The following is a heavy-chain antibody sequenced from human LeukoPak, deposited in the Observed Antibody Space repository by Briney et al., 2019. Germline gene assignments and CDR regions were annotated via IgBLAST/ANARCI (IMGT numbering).Heavy chain of an antibody. CDR1: GFIFRRYA. J-gene: IGHJ4*02. Sequence: GGSLRLFCAASGFIFRRYAMTWVREAPGKGLEWVSAISGSGTSTYYADSVKGRFTISRDNSKNTLYLQMNSLRAEDTAVYYCAKDRECSGGSCYFDYWGQGTLVTVSS. CDR3: AKDRECSGGSCYFDY. V-gene: IGHV3-23*01. D-gene: IGHD2-15*01. CDR2: ISGSGTST.